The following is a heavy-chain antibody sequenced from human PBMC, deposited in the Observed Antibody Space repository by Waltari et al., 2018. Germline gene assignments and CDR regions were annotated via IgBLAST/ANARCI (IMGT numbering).Heavy chain of an antibody. V-gene: IGHV4-39*07. CDR1: GGSISSSSYY. CDR3: ATEQLVL. J-gene: IGHJ5*02. Sequence: QLQLQESGPGLVKPSETLSLTCTVSGGSISSSSYYWGWISQPPGKGLEWIGSIYYSGSTYYNPALKSRVTITADTSTDTAYMELSSLRSEDTAVYYCATEQLVLWGQGTLVTVSS. CDR2: IYYSGST. D-gene: IGHD6-13*01.